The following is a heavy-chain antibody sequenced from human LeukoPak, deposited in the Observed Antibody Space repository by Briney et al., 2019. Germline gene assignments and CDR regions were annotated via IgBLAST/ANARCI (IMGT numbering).Heavy chain of an antibody. Sequence: PGRSLRLSCTASGFTFGDYAMSWFRQAPGEGLEWVGFIRSKAHGGTTEYAASVKGRFTISRDDSKSIAYLQMDSLKTEDTAVYYCTRAGRYCSGGGCYSFYWGQGTLVTVSS. V-gene: IGHV3-49*03. CDR3: TRAGRYCSGGGCYSFY. J-gene: IGHJ4*02. D-gene: IGHD2-15*01. CDR2: IRSKAHGGTT. CDR1: GFTFGDYA.